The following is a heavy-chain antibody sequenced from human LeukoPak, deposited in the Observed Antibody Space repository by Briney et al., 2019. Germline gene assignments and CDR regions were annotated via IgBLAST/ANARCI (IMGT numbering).Heavy chain of an antibody. J-gene: IGHJ4*02. CDR1: GFTVTGNY. CDR2: IYSGGST. Sequence: GGSLRLSCAASGFTVTGNYMSWVRQAPGKGLEWVSVIYSGGSTFYADSVKGRFTISRDNSKNTLFLQMHSLRAEDTAVYYCARGAIFVGGVGAQDYWGQGTLVTVSS. D-gene: IGHD1-26*01. V-gene: IGHV3-53*01. CDR3: ARGAIFVGGVGAQDY.